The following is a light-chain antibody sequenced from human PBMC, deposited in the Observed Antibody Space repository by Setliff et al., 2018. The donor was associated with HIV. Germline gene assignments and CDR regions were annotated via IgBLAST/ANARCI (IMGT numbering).Light chain of an antibody. CDR2: EVS. J-gene: IGLJ1*01. CDR1: SSDVGGYNY. Sequence: QSALIQPASVSGSPGQSITISCTGTSSDVGGYNYVSWYQQHPGKVPKLMIYEVSNRSSGVSTRFSGSNSGNTASLTISGLQAEDEAYYYCMSYTSSSTLVFGNGTKGTVL. CDR3: MSYTSSSTLV. V-gene: IGLV2-14*01.